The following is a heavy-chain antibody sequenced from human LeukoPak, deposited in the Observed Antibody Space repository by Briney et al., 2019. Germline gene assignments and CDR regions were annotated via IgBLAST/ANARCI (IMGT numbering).Heavy chain of an antibody. CDR2: ISSSSSYI. D-gene: IGHD2-2*01. V-gene: IGHV3-21*04. CDR3: ATSPPPYCSSTSCSDY. J-gene: IGHJ4*02. CDR1: GFTFSSYS. Sequence: PGGSLRLSCAASGFTFSSYSMNWVRQAPGKGLEWVSSISSSSSYIYYADSVKGRFTISRDNAKNSLYLQMNSLRAEDTAVYYCATSPPPYCSSTSCSDYWGQGTLVTVSS.